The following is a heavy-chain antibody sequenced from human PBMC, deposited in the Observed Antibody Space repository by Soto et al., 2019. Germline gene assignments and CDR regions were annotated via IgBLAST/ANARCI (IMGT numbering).Heavy chain of an antibody. D-gene: IGHD4-17*01. J-gene: IGHJ6*03. CDR2: IYYSGST. CDR1: GGSISSGGYY. V-gene: IGHV4-31*03. Sequence: QVQLQESGPGLVKPSQTLSLTCTVSGGSISSGGYYWSWIRQHPGKGLEWIGYIYYSGSTYYNPCLVSRVTISVGTSKNQFSLKLSSVTAADTAVYYCARVSDYGGLNYYFYYMDVWGKGTTVTVSS. CDR3: ARVSDYGGLNYYFYYMDV.